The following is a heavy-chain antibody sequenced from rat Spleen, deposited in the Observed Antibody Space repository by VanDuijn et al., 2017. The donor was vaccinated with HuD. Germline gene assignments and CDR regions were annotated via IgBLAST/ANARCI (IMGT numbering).Heavy chain of an antibody. Sequence: EVQLQESGPGLVKPSQSLSLTCSVTVYSITSSYRWSWIRKFPGNKLEWMGYINSEGTTNYNPSHKSRISITRDTSKDQFFLQVNSVTTEDTATYYCARWGYSRPLDVMDVWGQGASVTVSS. CDR3: ARWGYSRPLDVMDV. CDR1: VYSITSSYR. D-gene: IGHD1-2*01. V-gene: IGHV3-3*01. J-gene: IGHJ4*01. CDR2: INSEGTT.